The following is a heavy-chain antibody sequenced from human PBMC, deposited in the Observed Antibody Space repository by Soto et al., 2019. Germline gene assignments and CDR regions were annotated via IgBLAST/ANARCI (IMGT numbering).Heavy chain of an antibody. Sequence: EVQLVESGGGLVQPGGSLRLSCAASGFTVSSNYMSWVRQAPGKGLEWVSVIYSGGSTYYADSVKCGFTINRDHSKNTMYLQMHGLRAEDTAVYPCASDGPYSWGWYHGYWGNGTLVTVFS. J-gene: IGHJ4*01. D-gene: IGHD6-19*01. CDR2: IYSGGST. CDR1: GFTVSSNY. V-gene: IGHV3-66*01. CDR3: ASDGPYSWGWYHGY.